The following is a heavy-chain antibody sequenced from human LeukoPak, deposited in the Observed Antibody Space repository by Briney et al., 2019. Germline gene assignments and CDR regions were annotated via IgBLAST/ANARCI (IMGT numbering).Heavy chain of an antibody. CDR1: GYTFSGYY. CDR2: INPKSGGT. CDR3: ARRGYSGGDY. V-gene: IGHV1-2*02. D-gene: IGHD5-12*01. Sequence: GASVKVSCKASGYTFSGYYMHWVRQAPEQGLEWMGWINPKSGGTNEAQKFHDRVTMTRDTSIRTAYMEVSRLRSDDTAVYYCARRGYSGGDYWGQGTLVTVSS. J-gene: IGHJ4*02.